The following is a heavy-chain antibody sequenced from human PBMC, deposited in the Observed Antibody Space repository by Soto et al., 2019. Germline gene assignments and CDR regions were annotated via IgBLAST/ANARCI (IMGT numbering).Heavy chain of an antibody. CDR1: GGSISSSNW. CDR2: IYHSGST. D-gene: IGHD3-9*01. V-gene: IGHV4-4*02. Sequence: SETLSLTCAVPGGSISSSNWWSWVRQPPGKGLEWIGEIYHSGSTNYNPSLKSRVTISVDKSKNQFSLKLSSVTAADTAVYYCARRPSTYYDILTGQSYYYYGMDVWGQGTTVTVSS. J-gene: IGHJ6*02. CDR3: ARRPSTYYDILTGQSYYYYGMDV.